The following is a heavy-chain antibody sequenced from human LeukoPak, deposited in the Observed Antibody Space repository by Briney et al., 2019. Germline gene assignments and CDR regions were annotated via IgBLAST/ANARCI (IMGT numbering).Heavy chain of an antibody. D-gene: IGHD3-10*01. Sequence: GGSLRLSCAASGFTFSSYWMSWVRQAPGKGLEWVANIKQDGSEKYYVDSVKGRFTISRDNAKNSLYLQMSSLRAEDTAVYYCAREGGSGSSYFDYWGQGTLVTVSS. CDR1: GFTFSSYW. CDR2: IKQDGSEK. V-gene: IGHV3-7*01. J-gene: IGHJ4*02. CDR3: AREGGSGSSYFDY.